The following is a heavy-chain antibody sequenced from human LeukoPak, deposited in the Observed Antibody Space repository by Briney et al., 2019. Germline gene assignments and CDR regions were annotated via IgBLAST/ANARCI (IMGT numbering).Heavy chain of an antibody. J-gene: IGHJ3*02. CDR3: ARDRRNYYGSGSHPEAFDI. D-gene: IGHD3-10*01. Sequence: GGSLRLSCAASGFTFSSYDMHWVRQATGKGLEWVSAIGTAGDTYYPGSVKGRFTISRENAKNSLYLQMNSLRAEDTAVYYCARDRRNYYGSGSHPEAFDIWGQGTMVTVSS. CDR2: IGTAGDT. CDR1: GFTFSSYD. V-gene: IGHV3-13*01.